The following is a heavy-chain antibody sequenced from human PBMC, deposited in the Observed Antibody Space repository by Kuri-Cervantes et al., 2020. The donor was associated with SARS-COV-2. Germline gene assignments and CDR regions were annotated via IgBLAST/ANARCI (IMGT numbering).Heavy chain of an antibody. CDR3: ARHGGLEAPTEFDF. CDR2: IYPGDSDT. Sequence: GGSLRLSCKGSGYSFSTNWIAWVRQMPGKGLEWMGVIYPGDSDTRYSPSFQGQVTISADGSINTAYLQWSSLTASDTAMYYCARHGGLEAPTEFDFWGQGTLVTVSS. D-gene: IGHD2-15*01. J-gene: IGHJ4*02. CDR1: GYSFSTNW. V-gene: IGHV5-51*01.